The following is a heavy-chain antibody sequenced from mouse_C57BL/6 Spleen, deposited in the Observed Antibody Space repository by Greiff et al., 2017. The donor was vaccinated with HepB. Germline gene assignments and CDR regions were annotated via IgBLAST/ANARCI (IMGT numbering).Heavy chain of an antibody. D-gene: IGHD1-1*01. V-gene: IGHV1-61*01. Sequence: VQLQQPGAELVRPGSSVKLSCKASGYTFTSYWMDWVKQRPGQGLEWIGNIYPSDSETHYNQKFKDKATLTVDKSSSTAYMQLSSLTSEDSAVYYCARPLYGSSYAYWGQGTLVTVSA. J-gene: IGHJ3*01. CDR2: IYPSDSET. CDR1: GYTFTSYW. CDR3: ARPLYGSSYAY.